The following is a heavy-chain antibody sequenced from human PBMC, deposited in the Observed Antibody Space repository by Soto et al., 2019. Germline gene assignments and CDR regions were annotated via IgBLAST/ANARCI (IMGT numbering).Heavy chain of an antibody. CDR2: ISGSGGST. CDR3: AKVHGASGDYGSGSYLYYFDY. J-gene: IGHJ4*02. D-gene: IGHD3-10*01. Sequence: GGSLRLSCAASGFTFSSYAMSWVRQAPGKGLEWVSAISGSGGSTYYADSVKGRFTISRDNSKNTLYLQMNSLRAEDTAVYYCAKVHGASGDYGSGSYLYYFDYWGQGTLVTVSS. V-gene: IGHV3-23*01. CDR1: GFTFSSYA.